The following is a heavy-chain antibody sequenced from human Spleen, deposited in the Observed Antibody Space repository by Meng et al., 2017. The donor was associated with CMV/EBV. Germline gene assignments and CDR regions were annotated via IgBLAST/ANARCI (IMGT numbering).Heavy chain of an antibody. CDR1: GVTFSTYW. D-gene: IGHD3-22*01. CDR2: LKQDGSEK. V-gene: IGHV3-7*01. Sequence: GESLKISCAASGVTFSTYWMSWVRQAPGKGLEWVANLKQDGSEKYYVDSVKGRFTISRDNAKNSLDLQMNSLRAADTAVYYCARVFRAYYSTNFDYWGQGTLVTVSS. CDR3: ARVFRAYYSTNFDY. J-gene: IGHJ4*02.